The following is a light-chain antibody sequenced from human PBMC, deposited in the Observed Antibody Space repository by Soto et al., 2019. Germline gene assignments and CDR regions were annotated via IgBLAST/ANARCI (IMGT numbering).Light chain of an antibody. V-gene: IGKV1-5*01. J-gene: IGKJ1*01. CDR2: DAS. CDR1: QSISSW. Sequence: DIPITESPSAVSASVGDKVTITCRASQSISSWLAWYQQKPGKAPKLLIYDASSLESGVPSRFSGSGSATEFTLTISSLEPGDFATYYCQQCNSYLWTFGQGTKVDIK. CDR3: QQCNSYLWT.